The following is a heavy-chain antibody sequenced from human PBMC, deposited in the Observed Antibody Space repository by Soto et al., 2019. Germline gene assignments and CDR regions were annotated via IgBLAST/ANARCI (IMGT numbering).Heavy chain of an antibody. CDR3: ARAQLVKVGDY. CDR1: GFTFSSYS. Sequence: GGSLRLSCAASGFTFSSYSMNWVRQAPGKGLEWVSSISSSSSYIYYSHSVKDRFTISRDNTKNSLYLQMNSVRAEDMSVYYCARAQLVKVGDYWGQGTLVTVSS. CDR2: ISSSSSYI. D-gene: IGHD6-13*01. J-gene: IGHJ4*02. V-gene: IGHV3-21*01.